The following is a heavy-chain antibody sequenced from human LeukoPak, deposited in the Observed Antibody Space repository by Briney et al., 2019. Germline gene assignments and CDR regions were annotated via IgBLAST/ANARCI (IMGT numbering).Heavy chain of an antibody. CDR3: ARGYCSSTSCYAVDY. V-gene: IGHV1-2*02. J-gene: IGHJ4*02. D-gene: IGHD2-2*01. CDR1: GYTFTGYY. CDR2: INPNSGGT. Sequence: ASVKVSCKASGYTFTGYYMHWVRQAPGQGLEWMGWINPNSGGTNYAQKFQGRVTMTRDTSISTAYMELSRLRSDDTAVYYCARGYCSSTSCYAVDYWVQGTLVTVSS.